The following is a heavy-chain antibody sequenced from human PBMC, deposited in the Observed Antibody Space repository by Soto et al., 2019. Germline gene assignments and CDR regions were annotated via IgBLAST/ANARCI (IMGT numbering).Heavy chain of an antibody. Sequence: QFHLVQSGAEVKKPGSSVNVSCKASGGTFSTYSIGWVRQAPGQGLEWMGRIIPTLDRVNYAQKFRDRVTITAGKSTNTAYMGLSGLRSDDTAVYYCARGFAVVPAPDSGLNWFDPWGQGTLGTVSS. J-gene: IGHJ5*02. D-gene: IGHD2-2*01. V-gene: IGHV1-69*08. CDR1: GGTFSTYS. CDR2: IIPTLDRV. CDR3: ARGFAVVPAPDSGLNWFDP.